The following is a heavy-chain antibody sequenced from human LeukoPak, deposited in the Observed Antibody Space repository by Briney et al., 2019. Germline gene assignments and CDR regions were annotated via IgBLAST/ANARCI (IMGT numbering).Heavy chain of an antibody. J-gene: IGHJ6*02. Sequence: SETLSLTCTVSGGSISSSSYYWGWIRQPPGKGLEWIGSIYYSGSTYYNPSLKSRVTISVDTSKNQFSLKLSSVTAADTAVYYCAGAGESSGSYYSPYYYYGMDVWGQGTTVTVSS. CDR3: AGAGESSGSYYSPYYYYGMDV. CDR1: GGSISSSSYY. D-gene: IGHD3-10*01. V-gene: IGHV4-39*01. CDR2: IYYSGST.